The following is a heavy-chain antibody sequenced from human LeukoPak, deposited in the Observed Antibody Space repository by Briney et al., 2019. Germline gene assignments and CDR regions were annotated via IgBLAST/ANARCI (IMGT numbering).Heavy chain of an antibody. CDR1: GFTFTNAW. D-gene: IGHD3-10*01. V-gene: IGHV3-15*01. J-gene: IGHJ4*02. CDR3: SKLWFGEYD. CDR2: IKSKTDGGTT. Sequence: SGGSLRLSCAASGFTFTNAWMSWVRQAPGKGLEWVGRIKSKTDGGTTDYAAPVKGRFTISRDDSKNTLYLQLNSLKTEDTAVYYCSKLWFGEYDWGQGTLITVSS.